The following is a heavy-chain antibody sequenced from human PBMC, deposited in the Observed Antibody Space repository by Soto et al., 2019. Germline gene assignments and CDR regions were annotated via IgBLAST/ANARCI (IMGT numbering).Heavy chain of an antibody. J-gene: IGHJ6*02. V-gene: IGHV3-30*18. Sequence: PGGSLRLSCAASGFTFSNYGMHWVRQAPGKGLEWVTFISYDGRKIYYADSVKGRFTISRDNSKNMLYLQMNSLRGEDTAVFHCAKAGGAGYYYGMDVWGQGTTVTVSS. CDR2: ISYDGRKI. CDR1: GFTFSNYG. CDR3: AKAGGAGYYYGMDV. D-gene: IGHD3-10*01.